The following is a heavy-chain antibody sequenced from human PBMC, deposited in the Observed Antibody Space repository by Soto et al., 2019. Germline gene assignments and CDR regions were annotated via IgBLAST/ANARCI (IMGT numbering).Heavy chain of an antibody. CDR1: GFSLSDAKLG. V-gene: IGHV2-26*01. J-gene: IGHJ5*02. CDR3: ARTRHYDFWSGSYDL. D-gene: IGHD3-3*01. Sequence: QVTLKESGPVLVKPTETLTLTCTVSGFSLSDAKLGVSWIRQPPGKALEWLAHIFSNDEKSYSTSLKTRLTISKDTPKSQVVLTMTNMEPADTATYYCARTRHYDFWSGSYDLWGQGTLVTVSS. CDR2: IFSNDEK.